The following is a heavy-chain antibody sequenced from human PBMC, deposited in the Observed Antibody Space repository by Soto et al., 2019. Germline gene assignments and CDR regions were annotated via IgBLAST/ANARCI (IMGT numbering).Heavy chain of an antibody. CDR1: GFTFSSYA. J-gene: IGHJ4*02. CDR3: ARGGIVGATTGY. D-gene: IGHD1-26*01. Sequence: QVQLVESGGGVVQPGRSLRLSCAASGFTFSSYAMHWVRQAPGKGLEWVAVISYDGSNKYYADSVKGRFTISRDNSKNTLYLQMNSLRAEDTAVYYCARGGIVGATTGYWGQGTLVTVSS. CDR2: ISYDGSNK. V-gene: IGHV3-30-3*01.